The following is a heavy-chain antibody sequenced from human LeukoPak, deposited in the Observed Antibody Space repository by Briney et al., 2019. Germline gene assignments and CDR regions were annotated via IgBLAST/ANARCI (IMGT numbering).Heavy chain of an antibody. D-gene: IGHD6-19*01. J-gene: IGHJ6*03. CDR2: IYYSGST. CDR3: ARDGGSSGWSHYYYYMDV. V-gene: IGHV4-61*01. CDR1: GGSISSSSYY. Sequence: SETLSLTCTVSGGSISSSSYYWGWIRQPPGKGLEWIGYIYYSGSTNYNPSLKSRVTISVDTSKNQFSLKLSSVTAADTAVYYCARDGGSSGWSHYYYYMDVWGKGTTVTVSS.